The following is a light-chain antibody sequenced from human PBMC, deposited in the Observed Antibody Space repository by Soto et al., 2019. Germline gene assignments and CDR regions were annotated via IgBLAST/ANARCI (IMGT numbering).Light chain of an antibody. V-gene: IGKV1-5*03. J-gene: IGKJ1*01. Sequence: DIQMTQSPSTMSASVGDRVTITCRANQSIDSWLAWYQQKPGKAPKFLMYNASNLESGVPSRFSGSGSETEFTLTISSLQPDDFATYYCQHYKSYPWTFGQGTKVEFK. CDR3: QHYKSYPWT. CDR1: QSIDSW. CDR2: NAS.